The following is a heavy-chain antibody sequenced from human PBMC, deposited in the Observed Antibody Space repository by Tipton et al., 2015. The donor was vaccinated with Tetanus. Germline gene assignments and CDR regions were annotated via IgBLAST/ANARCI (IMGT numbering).Heavy chain of an antibody. CDR1: GGSINSGGYF. D-gene: IGHD1-26*01. Sequence: TLSLTCTVSGGSINSGGYFWNWIRQPAGKGLEWIGRMYFSGSTRFNPSLKSRVTMSADPSKNQLSLRLSSVTAADTAVYFCARGGLGGYLRDWGQGTLVIVSS. J-gene: IGHJ4*02. V-gene: IGHV4-61*02. CDR3: ARGGLGGYLRD. CDR2: MYFSGST.